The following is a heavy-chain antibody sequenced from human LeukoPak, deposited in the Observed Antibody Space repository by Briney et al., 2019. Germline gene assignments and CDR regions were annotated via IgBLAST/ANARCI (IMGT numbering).Heavy chain of an antibody. D-gene: IGHD2-2*01. CDR3: ARQWGDCSSISCYSAS. CDR1: GYSFTSYW. V-gene: IGHV5-51*01. CDR2: IYPGDSDT. Sequence: GESLKISCKGSGYSFTSYWIGWVRQMPGKGLEWMGIIYPGDSDTRYSPSFQGQVTISADKSISTAYLQWSSLKASDTATYYCARQWGDCSSISCYSASWGQGTLVTVSS. J-gene: IGHJ5*02.